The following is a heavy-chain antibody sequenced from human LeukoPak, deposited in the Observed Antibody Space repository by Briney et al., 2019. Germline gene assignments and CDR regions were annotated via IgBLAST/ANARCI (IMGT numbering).Heavy chain of an antibody. V-gene: IGHV3-33*01. Sequence: GGSRRLSCAASGFTFSSYGMPWVRQAPGKGLEWVAVIWYDGSNKYYADSVKGRFTISRDNSKNTLYLQMNSLRAEDTAVYYCAREELVVVPAALDYWGQGTLVTVSS. CDR3: AREELVVVPAALDY. CDR2: IWYDGSNK. D-gene: IGHD2-2*01. J-gene: IGHJ4*02. CDR1: GFTFSSYG.